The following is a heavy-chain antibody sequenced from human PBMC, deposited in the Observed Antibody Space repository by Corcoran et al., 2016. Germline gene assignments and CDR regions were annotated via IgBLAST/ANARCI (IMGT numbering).Heavy chain of an antibody. CDR1: GYTFINFG. J-gene: IGHJ6*02. CDR3: ATTNYDFWSGYYRYYYYYGMDV. Sequence: QVQLVQSGAELKKPGASVKVSCKASGYTFINFGISWLRQAPGQGLEWMGWISTDNGNTGYAQKFQGRVTMTRNTSISTAYMELSSLRSEDTAVYYWATTNYDFWSGYYRYYYYYGMDVWGQGTTVTVSS. V-gene: IGHV1-8*02. D-gene: IGHD3-3*01. CDR2: ISTDNGNT.